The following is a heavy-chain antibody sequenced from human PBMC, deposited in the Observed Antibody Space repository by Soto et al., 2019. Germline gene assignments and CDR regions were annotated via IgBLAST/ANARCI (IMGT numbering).Heavy chain of an antibody. V-gene: IGHV1-46*01. CDR3: ASEGEEKGITMVRGVRGGFAY. CDR2: INPSGGST. D-gene: IGHD3-10*01. Sequence: QVQLVQSGAEVKKPGASVKVSCKASGYTFTSYYMHWVRQAPAQGLEWMGIINPSGGSTSYAQKFQGRVTMTRDTSTSTVYMELSSLRSEDTAVYYCASEGEEKGITMVRGVRGGFAYWGQGTLVTVSS. CDR1: GYTFTSYY. J-gene: IGHJ4*02.